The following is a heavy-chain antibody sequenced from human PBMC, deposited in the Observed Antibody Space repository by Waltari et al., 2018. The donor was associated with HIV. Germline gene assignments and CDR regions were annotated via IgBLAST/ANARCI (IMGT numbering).Heavy chain of an antibody. D-gene: IGHD3-10*01. Sequence: EVQLLESGGGLVQPGGSLRLSCAASGFTFRSFAMGWVRQGPGKGLEYVSLISGSGGTTYYTDSVKGRFTISRDNSKNTLFLQMNSLRAEDTAVYYCAKTTKISMVRGVYDYWGQGTLVTVSS. CDR2: ISGSGGTT. CDR3: AKTTKISMVRGVYDY. J-gene: IGHJ4*02. CDR1: GFTFRSFA. V-gene: IGHV3-23*01.